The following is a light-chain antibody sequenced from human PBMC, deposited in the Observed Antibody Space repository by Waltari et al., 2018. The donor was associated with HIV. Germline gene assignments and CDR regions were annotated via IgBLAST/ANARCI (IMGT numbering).Light chain of an antibody. J-gene: IGLJ2*01. CDR1: NSDVGGYDF. V-gene: IGLV2-14*03. CDR2: DVS. Sequence: QSALTQPASVSGSPGRSITFSCTGTNSDVGGYDFVSWYQQHPGKAPKLVIVDVSSRPSGISNRFSGSKSGNTASLTISGLQAVDEADYYCSSYTNDNTVIFGGGTKLTVL. CDR3: SSYTNDNTVI.